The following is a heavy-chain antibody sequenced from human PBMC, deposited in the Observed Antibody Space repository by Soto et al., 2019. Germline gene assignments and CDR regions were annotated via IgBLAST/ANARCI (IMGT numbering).Heavy chain of an antibody. CDR3: ARDGSGH. V-gene: IGHV3-66*01. J-gene: IGHJ4*02. CDR1: GLTVSTNP. Sequence: EVQLVESGGGLVQPGGSLRLSCAASGLTVSTNPMSWVRQAPGKGLEWVSVIYTGGGTHYADSVKGRFTISRDNSKNTVNLQMHSLRPEDRAVYYWARDGSGHWGQGTLVTVSS. CDR2: IYTGGGT.